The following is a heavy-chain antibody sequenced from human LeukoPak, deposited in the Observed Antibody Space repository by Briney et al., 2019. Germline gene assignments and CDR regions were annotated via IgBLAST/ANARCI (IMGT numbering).Heavy chain of an antibody. D-gene: IGHD2-15*01. Sequence: GGSLRLSCAASGFTFSSYAMSWVRQAPGKGLEWVSAISGSGGSTYYADSVKGRFTISRDNSKSTLYLQMNSLRAEDTAVYYCAKDFFVVVAATVFDYWGQGTLVTVSS. V-gene: IGHV3-23*01. J-gene: IGHJ4*02. CDR2: ISGSGGST. CDR3: AKDFFVVVAATVFDY. CDR1: GFTFSSYA.